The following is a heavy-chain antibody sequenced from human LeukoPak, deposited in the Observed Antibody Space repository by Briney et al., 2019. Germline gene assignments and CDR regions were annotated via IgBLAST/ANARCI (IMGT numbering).Heavy chain of an antibody. CDR2: ISHSGGST. V-gene: IGHV3-23*01. Sequence: PGGSMRLSCAASGFTSSSYAMSWVRQAPGKGLEWVSTISHSGGSTYCADSVKGRFTIARDNSKDTLYLHMNSLRAEDTAVYYGAKDTEQLVSYYYYMDVWGQGTTVTVSS. J-gene: IGHJ6*03. CDR1: GFTSSSYA. D-gene: IGHD6-6*01. CDR3: AKDTEQLVSYYYYMDV.